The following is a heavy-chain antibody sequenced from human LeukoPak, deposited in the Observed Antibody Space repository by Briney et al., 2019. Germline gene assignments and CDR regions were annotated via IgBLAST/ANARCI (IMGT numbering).Heavy chain of an antibody. D-gene: IGHD3-3*01. CDR2: ISGSGGST. V-gene: IGHV3-23*01. CDR3: AKLTIFGVVIIRKYYFDY. CDR1: GFTFSSYA. J-gene: IGHJ4*02. Sequence: GGSLRLSCAASGFTFSSYAMSWVRQAPGKGLEWVSAISGSGGSTYYADSVKGRFTISRGNSKNTLYLQMNSLRAEDTAVYYCAKLTIFGVVIIRKYYFDYWGQGTLVTVSS.